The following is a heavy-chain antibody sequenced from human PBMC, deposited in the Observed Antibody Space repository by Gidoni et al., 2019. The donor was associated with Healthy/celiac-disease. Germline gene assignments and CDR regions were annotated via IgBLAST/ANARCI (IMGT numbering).Heavy chain of an antibody. CDR1: GFTFSSYG. CDR3: AKDGGSGSYEDY. V-gene: IGHV3-30*18. Sequence: QVQLVESGGGVVQPGRSLRLSCAASGFTFSSYGMHWVRQAPGKGLEWVAVISYDGSNKYYADSVKGRFTISRDNSKNTLYLQMNSLRAEDTAVYYCAKDGGSGSYEDYWGQGTLVTVSS. CDR2: ISYDGSNK. D-gene: IGHD3-10*01. J-gene: IGHJ4*02.